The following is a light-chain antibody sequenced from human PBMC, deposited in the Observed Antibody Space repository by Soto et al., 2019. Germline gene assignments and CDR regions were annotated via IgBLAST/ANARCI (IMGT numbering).Light chain of an antibody. CDR1: QSISSY. Sequence: DIQRTPFPSSLSASVGDRVTITCRASQSISSYLNWYQQKPGKAPKLLIYAASSLQSGVPSRFSGSGSGTEFTLTISSLQSEDFAVYYCQQYSNWPWTFGQGTKVDI. CDR3: QQYSNWPWT. J-gene: IGKJ1*01. V-gene: IGKV1-39*01. CDR2: AAS.